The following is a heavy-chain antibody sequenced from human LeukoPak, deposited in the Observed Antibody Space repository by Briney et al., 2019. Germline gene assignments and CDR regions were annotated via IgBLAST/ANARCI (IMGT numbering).Heavy chain of an antibody. J-gene: IGHJ6*02. Sequence: KPSETLSLTCTVSGGSIRCYYCSWIRQPPGKGLEWVGYVYYSGSASYNPSLKSRVTITVDASKNQFSLKLSSVTAADTAVYYCARHFTGPGTYTPYFGMDVWGQGTTVTVSS. V-gene: IGHV4-59*08. CDR3: ARHFTGPGTYTPYFGMDV. D-gene: IGHD3-16*01. CDR1: GGSIRCYY. CDR2: VYYSGSA.